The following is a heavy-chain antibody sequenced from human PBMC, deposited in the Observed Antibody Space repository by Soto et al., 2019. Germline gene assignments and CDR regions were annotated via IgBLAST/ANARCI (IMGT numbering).Heavy chain of an antibody. CDR2: ISHSGST. CDR3: PSSSPYHCDTIAFYHRLDY. D-gene: IGHD3-9*01. Sequence: PSETLSLTCSVSAGSVSSVSYYWSWLRQPPAKRLEWIGYISHSGSTKYNASLKSRVTVSLDTSKDQVSLKLTSVTAADTAIYYSPSSSPYHCDTIAFYHRLDYLG. V-gene: IGHV4-61*01. J-gene: IGHJ4*01. CDR1: AGSVSSVSYY.